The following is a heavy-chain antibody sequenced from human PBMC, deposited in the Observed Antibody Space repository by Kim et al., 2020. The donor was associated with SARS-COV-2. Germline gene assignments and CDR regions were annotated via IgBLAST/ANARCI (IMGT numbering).Heavy chain of an antibody. Sequence: ASVKVSCKTSGYGFTNNYLHWVRLAPGQGLEWMGMVYPNDGSTTYAQKFQGRGTMTSDTPTRTGYMELSSLTSEDTAVYYCARDLEGFDYWGQGTLVTVSP. CDR2: VYPNDGST. J-gene: IGHJ4*02. CDR1: GYGFTNNY. D-gene: IGHD1-1*01. CDR3: ARDLEGFDY. V-gene: IGHV1-46*01.